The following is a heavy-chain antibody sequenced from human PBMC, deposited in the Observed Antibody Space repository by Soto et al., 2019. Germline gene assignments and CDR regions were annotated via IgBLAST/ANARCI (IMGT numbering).Heavy chain of an antibody. V-gene: IGHV1-69*12. D-gene: IGHD4-17*01. J-gene: IGHJ4*02. CDR1: GGTFSNFA. CDR2: IILPFGVP. Sequence: QVRLVQSGAEVKKPGSSVKVSCKASGGTFSNFATNGGGQAPGQGLEWMGGIILPFGVPHYAQKFQGRVTIAADESMTTVYMDLSGLRSEDAAVYYCARGPDYEGYFDYWGQGTLVTVSS. CDR3: ARGPDYEGYFDY.